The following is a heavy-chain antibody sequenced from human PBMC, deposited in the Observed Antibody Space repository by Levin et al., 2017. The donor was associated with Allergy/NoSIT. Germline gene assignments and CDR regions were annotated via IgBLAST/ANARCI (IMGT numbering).Heavy chain of an antibody. V-gene: IGHV6-1*01. Sequence: SQTLSLPCAISGDSVSSTSVAWNWIRQSPSRGLEWLGRTYYRSKWYNDYAVSVKSRITIKPDTSKNQFSLQLNSVTPEDTAVYYCARDRVVVVPGASYGMDVWGQGITVTVSS. D-gene: IGHD2-15*01. J-gene: IGHJ6*02. CDR2: TYYRSKWYN. CDR3: ARDRVVVVPGASYGMDV. CDR1: GDSVSSTSVA.